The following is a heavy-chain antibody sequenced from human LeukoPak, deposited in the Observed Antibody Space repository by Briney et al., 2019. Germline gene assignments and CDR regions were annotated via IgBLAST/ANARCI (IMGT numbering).Heavy chain of an antibody. V-gene: IGHV3-21*04. CDR1: GFTVSSNY. D-gene: IGHD2-15*01. J-gene: IGHJ3*02. CDR2: ISSSSSYI. Sequence: GGSLRLSCAASGFTVSSNYMSWVRQAPGKGLEWVSSISSSSSYIYYADSVKGRFTISRDNAKNSLYLQMNSLRAEDTAVYYCARDHRPSYCSGGSCYPGAFDIWGQGTMVTVSS. CDR3: ARDHRPSYCSGGSCYPGAFDI.